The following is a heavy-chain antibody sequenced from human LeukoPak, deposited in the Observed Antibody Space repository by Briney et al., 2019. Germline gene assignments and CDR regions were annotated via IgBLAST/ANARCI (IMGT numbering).Heavy chain of an antibody. CDR2: IKQDGSEK. Sequence: GGSLRLSCAASGFTFSGYWMSWVRQAPGKGLEWVANIKQDGSEKYYVDSVKGRFTISRDNAKNSLYLQMNSLRAEDTAVYYCARVVYYYGSGSYPNWFDPWGQGTLVTVSS. J-gene: IGHJ5*02. D-gene: IGHD3-10*01. V-gene: IGHV3-7*01. CDR1: GFTFSGYW. CDR3: ARVVYYYGSGSYPNWFDP.